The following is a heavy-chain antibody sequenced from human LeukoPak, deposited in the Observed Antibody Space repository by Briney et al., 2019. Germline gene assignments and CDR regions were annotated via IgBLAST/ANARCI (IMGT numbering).Heavy chain of an antibody. J-gene: IGHJ4*02. CDR3: AKGKGTSSSSIDW. CDR1: GFTFNTYA. CDR2: IGGSGDST. D-gene: IGHD2/OR15-2a*01. V-gene: IGHV3-23*01. Sequence: GGSLRLSCAASGFTFNTYAMSWVRQASGKGLDWVSTIGGSGDSTDYADSVKGRFTISRDNSKNMLYLQTHSLRVEDTAVYYCAKGKGTSSSSIDWWGQGTLVTVSS.